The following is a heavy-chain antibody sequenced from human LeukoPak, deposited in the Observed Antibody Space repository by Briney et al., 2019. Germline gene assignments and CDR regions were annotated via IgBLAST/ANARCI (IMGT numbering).Heavy chain of an antibody. CDR3: ARDFCSGGSCYWRFDY. CDR1: GDTVSSNSAA. J-gene: IGHJ4*02. CDR2: TYYRSKWNN. D-gene: IGHD2-15*01. V-gene: IGHV6-1*01. Sequence: QTLSLTCAISGDTVSSNSAAWNWIRQSPSRGLEWLGRTYYRSKWNNDYAVSVKSRITINPDTSKNQFSLQLNSVTPEDTAVYYCARDFCSGGSCYWRFDYWGQGTLVTVSS.